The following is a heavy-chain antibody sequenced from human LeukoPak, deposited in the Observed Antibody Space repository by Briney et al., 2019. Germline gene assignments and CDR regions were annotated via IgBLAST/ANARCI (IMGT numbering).Heavy chain of an antibody. D-gene: IGHD6-13*01. CDR3: ARSHWGPYGSRIANWFDP. CDR2: IYYSGST. CDR1: GASISRSNYY. V-gene: IGHV4-39*07. Sequence: PSETLSLTCTVSGASISRSNYYWGWIRQPPGKGLEWIGSIYYSGSTYYNPSLKSRVTISVGTSKNQFSLKLSSVTAADTAVYYCARSHWGPYGSRIANWFDPWGQGTLVTVSS. J-gene: IGHJ5*02.